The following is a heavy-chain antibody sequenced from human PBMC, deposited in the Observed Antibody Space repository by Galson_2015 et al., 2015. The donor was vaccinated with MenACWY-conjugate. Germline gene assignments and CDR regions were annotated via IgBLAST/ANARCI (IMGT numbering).Heavy chain of an antibody. CDR2: IKHDGSGQ. CDR1: GFTFSNSW. D-gene: IGHD6-19*01. CDR3: ARAKEQCVSKTFDV. Sequence: YRRGSCATSGFTFSNSWMGWFRQAPGKGLEWVANIKHDGSGQFYVDSVKGRFIISRDNAKNSLYLHMDSLRGEDTAVYFWARAKEQCVSKTFDVWGQGTLVTVSS. J-gene: IGHJ3*01. V-gene: IGHV3-7*04.